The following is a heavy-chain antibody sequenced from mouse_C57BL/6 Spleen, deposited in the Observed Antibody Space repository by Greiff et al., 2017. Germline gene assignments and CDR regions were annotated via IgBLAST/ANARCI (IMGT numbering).Heavy chain of an antibody. Sequence: VQLQQPGAELVMPGASVKLSCKASGYTFTSYWMHWVKQRPGQGLEWIGEIDPSDSYTNYNQKFKGKSTLTVDKSSSTAYMQLSSLTSEDSAVYYCARVGSERDYWGQGTTLTVSS. V-gene: IGHV1-69*01. J-gene: IGHJ2*01. CDR3: ARVGSERDY. CDR2: IDPSDSYT. CDR1: GYTFTSYW.